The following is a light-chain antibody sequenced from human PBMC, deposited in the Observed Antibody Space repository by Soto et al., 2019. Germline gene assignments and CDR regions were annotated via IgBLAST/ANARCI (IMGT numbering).Light chain of an antibody. Sequence: QSVLTQPPSASGSPGQSVTISCTGTSSDLGGYNYVSWYQHHPVKAPKLMIYDVNKRPSGVPDRFSGSKSGNTASLTVSGLQAEDEADYYCSSYAGSNNIVIFGGGTKLTVL. V-gene: IGLV2-8*01. CDR2: DVN. CDR1: SSDLGGYNY. CDR3: SSYAGSNNIVI. J-gene: IGLJ2*01.